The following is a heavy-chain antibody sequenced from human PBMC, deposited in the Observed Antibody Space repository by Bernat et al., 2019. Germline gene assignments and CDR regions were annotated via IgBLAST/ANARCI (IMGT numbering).Heavy chain of an antibody. V-gene: IGHV3-30*04. CDR3: ARGVGGKDTGWYVDL. J-gene: IGHJ2*01. CDR1: GFTFSGYP. Sequence: LVESGGGVVQPGTSLRVSCKGSGFTFSGYPIHWVRRAPGKGPEWVADVSSDGRKTYYADSMKGRFTVSRDNSNNVVYLQMDSLRVDDTSVYSRARGVGGKDTGWYVDLWGRGTLVTVS. D-gene: IGHD3-16*01. CDR2: VSSDGRKT.